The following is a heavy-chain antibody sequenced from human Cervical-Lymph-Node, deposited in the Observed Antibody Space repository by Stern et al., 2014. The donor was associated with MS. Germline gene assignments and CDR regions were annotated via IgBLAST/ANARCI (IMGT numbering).Heavy chain of an antibody. Sequence: QLQLQESGPGLVKPSQTLSLTCTVSGGSISSGSDYWSWIRQPVGKGLEWIGRIHPSGSAFYNPSLKSRVTISTETSLNQFSLELNPATAADTAIYYCASGYRIFDYWGQGILVTVSS. CDR1: GGSISSGSDY. CDR2: IHPSGSA. CDR3: ASGYRIFDY. D-gene: IGHD5-18*01. V-gene: IGHV4-61*02. J-gene: IGHJ4*02.